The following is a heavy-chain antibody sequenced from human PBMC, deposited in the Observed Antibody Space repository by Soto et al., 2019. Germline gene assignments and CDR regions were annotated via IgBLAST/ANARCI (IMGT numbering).Heavy chain of an antibody. Sequence: QIQLVQSGAEVEKPGASVKVSCEASGYTFSTYEISWERQAPGQGLEWVGWITPHNGNTKIAQKCQEGVRMTTDVSTRTAYMGLRSLRFVDTAVYYWARGRGPGAMAGIEYFLHWGQGTLVTVSS. CDR1: GYTFSTYE. V-gene: IGHV1-18*01. J-gene: IGHJ1*01. CDR2: ITPHNGNT. CDR3: ARGRGPGAMAGIEYFLH. D-gene: IGHD6-19*01.